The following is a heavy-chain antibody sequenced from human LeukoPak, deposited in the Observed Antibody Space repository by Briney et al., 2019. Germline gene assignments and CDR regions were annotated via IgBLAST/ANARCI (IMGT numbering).Heavy chain of an antibody. CDR1: GFTFSGYS. CDR3: ARAMDTAMGPYFDY. Sequence: GGSLRLSCAASGFTFSGYSMHWVRQAPGKGLNWVAFTSSDGNNQYYADSVKGRFIISRGNSKNTLYLQVNSLRPEDTAVYYCARAMDTAMGPYFDYSGQGTLVTVSS. V-gene: IGHV3-30*04. J-gene: IGHJ4*02. D-gene: IGHD5-18*01. CDR2: TSSDGNNQ.